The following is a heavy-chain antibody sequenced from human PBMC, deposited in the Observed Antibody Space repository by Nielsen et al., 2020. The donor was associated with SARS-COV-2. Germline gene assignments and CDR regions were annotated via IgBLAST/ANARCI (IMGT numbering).Heavy chain of an antibody. CDR2: IKLDGSEK. V-gene: IGHV3-7*01. CDR3: ARVGFYGDPEYLDY. Sequence: GESLKISCAASGFSFSSFWMTWVRQAPGKGLEWVAAIKLDGSEKYYVDSVKGRFTISRDNARNTLYLQMNSLRVEDTAVYYCARVGFYGDPEYLDYWGPGTLVTVSS. D-gene: IGHD4-17*01. CDR1: GFSFSSFW. J-gene: IGHJ4*02.